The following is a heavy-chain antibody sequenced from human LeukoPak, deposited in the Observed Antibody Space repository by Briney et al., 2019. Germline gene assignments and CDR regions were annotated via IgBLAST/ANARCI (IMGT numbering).Heavy chain of an antibody. CDR2: IYYSGST. V-gene: IGHV4-39*02. D-gene: IGHD3-3*01. CDR3: ARDGADFWSGYYTPWYFDY. Sequence: SETLSLTCTVSGGSISSSSYYWGWIRQPPGKGLEWIGSIYYSGSTYYNPSLKSRVTISVDTSKNQFSLKLSSVTAADTAVYYCARDGADFWSGYYTPWYFDYWGQGTLVTVSS. CDR1: GGSISSSSYY. J-gene: IGHJ4*02.